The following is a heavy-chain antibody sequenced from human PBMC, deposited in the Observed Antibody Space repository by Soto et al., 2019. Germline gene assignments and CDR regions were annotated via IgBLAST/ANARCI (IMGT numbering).Heavy chain of an antibody. CDR3: ARMKSKNYDLKPPGKHYLDY. Sequence: QVQLQESGPGLVKPSQTLSLTCTVSGGSISSGGYYWSWIRQHPGKGLEWIGYIYYSGSTYYNPSQKSSVPIPVDTSKNQFSLTLSSVIAADPAGYYWARMKSKNYDLKPPGKHYLDYGGKGTLVTVSS. CDR2: IYYSGST. J-gene: IGHJ4*02. D-gene: IGHD3-22*01. CDR1: GGSISSGGYY. V-gene: IGHV4-31*03.